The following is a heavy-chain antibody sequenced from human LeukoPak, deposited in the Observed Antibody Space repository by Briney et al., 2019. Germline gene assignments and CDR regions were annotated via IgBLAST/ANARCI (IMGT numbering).Heavy chain of an antibody. D-gene: IGHD3-3*01. CDR3: AKSVRGDYYYMDV. J-gene: IGHJ6*03. CDR2: IYPGDSDT. Sequence: GESLKISCKTSGYSFTNYWIGWVRQMPGKGLEWMGIIYPGDSDTRYSPSFQGQVTISADKSISTAYLQWSSLKASDTAMYYCAKSVRGDYYYMDVWGKGTTVTVSS. V-gene: IGHV5-51*01. CDR1: GYSFTNYW.